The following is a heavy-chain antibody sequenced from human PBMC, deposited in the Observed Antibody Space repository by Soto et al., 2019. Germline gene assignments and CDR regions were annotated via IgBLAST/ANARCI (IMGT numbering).Heavy chain of an antibody. D-gene: IGHD4-4*01. J-gene: IGHJ4*02. CDR3: ARRRDGYSYFDY. CDR2: IYYSGST. V-gene: IGHV4-59*01. Sequence: SETLSLPCTVSGGSISSYYWRWIRQPPGKGLEWIGYIYYSGSTNYNPSLKSRVTISVDTSKNQFSLKLSSVTAADTAVYYCARRRDGYSYFDYWGQGTLVTVSS. CDR1: GGSISSYY.